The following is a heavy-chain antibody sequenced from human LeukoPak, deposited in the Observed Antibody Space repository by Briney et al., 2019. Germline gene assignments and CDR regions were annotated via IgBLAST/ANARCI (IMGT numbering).Heavy chain of an antibody. Sequence: GGSLRLSCAASGFTFSSYGMHWVRQAPGKGLEWVAVISYDGSNKYYADSVKGRFTISRDNSKNTLYLQMNSLRAEDTAVYYCAKDSSPPRWDGYDYGFDYWGQGTLVTVSS. J-gene: IGHJ4*02. V-gene: IGHV3-30*18. D-gene: IGHD5-12*01. CDR3: AKDSSPPRWDGYDYGFDY. CDR2: ISYDGSNK. CDR1: GFTFSSYG.